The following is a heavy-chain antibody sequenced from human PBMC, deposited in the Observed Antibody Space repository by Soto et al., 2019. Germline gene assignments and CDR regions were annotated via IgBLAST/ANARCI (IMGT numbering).Heavy chain of an antibody. V-gene: IGHV3-21*01. CDR2: IRSGRDT. J-gene: IGHJ6*02. Sequence: GGSLRLSCAVSGFTFSNYYIHWVRQAPGKGLEWVSSIRSGRDTFYADSVKGRFSISRDDATSSVSLQMNSLRGEDTAVYFCAREESAWPLAEGLDVWGPGTTVTVSS. CDR1: GFTFSNYY. CDR3: AREESAWPLAEGLDV.